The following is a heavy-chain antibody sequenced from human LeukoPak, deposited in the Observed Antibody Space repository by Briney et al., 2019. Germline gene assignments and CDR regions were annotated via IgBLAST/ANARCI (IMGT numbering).Heavy chain of an antibody. D-gene: IGHD3-3*01. CDR3: ARDGLEQS. V-gene: IGHV3-7*03. CDR1: GFTFSNYR. Sequence: GGSLRLSCAASGFTFSNYRMSWVRKAQGKGLEWVANIKQDGSEKYYVDSVKGRFTISRDNAKNSLYLQMNSLRAEDTAVYYCARDGLEQSWGQGTLVTVSS. CDR2: IKQDGSEK. J-gene: IGHJ4*02.